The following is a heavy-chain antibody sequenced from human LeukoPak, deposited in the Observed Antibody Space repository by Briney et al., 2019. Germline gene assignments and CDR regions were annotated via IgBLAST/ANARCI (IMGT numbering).Heavy chain of an antibody. CDR2: IYYSGST. D-gene: IGHD2-2*01. J-gene: IGHJ4*02. CDR3: ARARTQLPPPDY. V-gene: IGHV4-30-4*01. Sequence: SETLSLTCTVSGGSISSGDYYCSWIRQPPGKGLEWIGYIYYSGSTYYNPSLKSRVTISVDTSKNQFSLKLSSVTAADTAVYYCARARTQLPPPDYWGQGTLVTVSS. CDR1: GGSISSGDYY.